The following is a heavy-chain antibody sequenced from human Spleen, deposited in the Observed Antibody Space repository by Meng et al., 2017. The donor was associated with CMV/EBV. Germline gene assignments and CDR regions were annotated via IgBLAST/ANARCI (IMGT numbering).Heavy chain of an antibody. CDR3: ARGWLMHGVAVAGTPFDY. J-gene: IGHJ4*02. V-gene: IGHV3-7*01. CDR2: IKQDGSEK. CDR1: GFTFSSYW. Sequence: GGSLRLSCAASGFTFSSYWMSWVRQAPGKGLEWVANIKQDGSEKYYVDSVKGRFTISRDNSKNTLYLQMNSLRAEDTAVYYCARGWLMHGVAVAGTPFDYWGQGTLVTVSS. D-gene: IGHD6-19*01.